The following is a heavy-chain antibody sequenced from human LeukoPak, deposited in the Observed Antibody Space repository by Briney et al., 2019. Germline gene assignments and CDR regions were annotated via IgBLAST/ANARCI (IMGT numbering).Heavy chain of an antibody. CDR3: AKDGLREPGLWDV. J-gene: IGHJ6*04. V-gene: IGHV3-30*02. Sequence: GGSLRLSCAASGFTFSSYGMHWVRQAPGKGLEWVAFIRYDGSNKYYADSVKGRFTISRDNSKNTLYLQMNSLRAEDTAVYYCAKDGLREPGLWDVWGKGTTVTVSS. CDR1: GFTFSSYG. CDR2: IRYDGSNK. D-gene: IGHD1-14*01.